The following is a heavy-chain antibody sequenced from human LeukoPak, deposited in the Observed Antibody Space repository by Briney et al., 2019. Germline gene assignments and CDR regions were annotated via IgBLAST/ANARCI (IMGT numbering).Heavy chain of an antibody. D-gene: IGHD3-10*01. CDR3: ARYGGSGTYFFDY. Sequence: SSETLSLTCAVSGGSISSGGYAWSWIRQPPGKGLEWIGYIYDSGSTYYNPSLKSRVTISLDRSKNQFSLKLSSVTAADTAVYYCARYGGSGTYFFDYWGQGTLVTVSS. CDR1: GGSISSGGYA. CDR2: IYDSGST. J-gene: IGHJ4*02. V-gene: IGHV4-30-2*01.